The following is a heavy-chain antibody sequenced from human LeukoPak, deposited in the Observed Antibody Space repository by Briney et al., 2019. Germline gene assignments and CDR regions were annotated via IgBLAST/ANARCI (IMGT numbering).Heavy chain of an antibody. CDR2: INPNSGGT. D-gene: IGHD3-3*01. CDR1: GYTFTGYY. V-gene: IGHV1-2*02. CDR3: ARDLIPSGYDFWSGYYTEDAFDI. Sequence: ASVKVSRKASGYTFTGYYMHWVRQAPGQGLEWMGWINPNSGGTNYAQKFQGRVTMTRDTSISTAYMELSRLRSDDTAVYYCARDLIPSGYDFWSGYYTEDAFDIWGQGTMVTVSA. J-gene: IGHJ3*02.